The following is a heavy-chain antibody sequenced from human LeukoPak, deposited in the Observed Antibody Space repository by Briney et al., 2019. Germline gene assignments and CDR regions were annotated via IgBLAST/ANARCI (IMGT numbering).Heavy chain of an antibody. CDR1: GFTFSTYS. J-gene: IGHJ4*02. Sequence: GGSLRLSCAASGFTFSTYSMHWVRQAPGKGLEWVAVISYDGSNKYSVDSVKGRFAISRDNSKNTLNLQMNSLRHEDTAIYYCARDGPEANYDFWSGYFDYWGQGTLVTVSS. CDR3: ARDGPEANYDFWSGYFDY. CDR2: ISYDGSNK. D-gene: IGHD3-3*01. V-gene: IGHV3-30*09.